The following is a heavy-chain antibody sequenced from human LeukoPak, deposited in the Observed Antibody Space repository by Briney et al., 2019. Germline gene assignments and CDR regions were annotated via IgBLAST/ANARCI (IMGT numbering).Heavy chain of an antibody. V-gene: IGHV4-59*01. Sequence: SETLSLTCTVSGGSFSSYYWSWIRQPPGKGLEWIGYIYYSGSTNYNPSLMSRVTMSVDTSKNQISLKLSSVTAADTAVYYCATGRIDYDSSGYYPGWFDPWGQGTLVTVSS. CDR1: GGSFSSYY. D-gene: IGHD3-22*01. CDR3: ATGRIDYDSSGYYPGWFDP. J-gene: IGHJ5*02. CDR2: IYYSGST.